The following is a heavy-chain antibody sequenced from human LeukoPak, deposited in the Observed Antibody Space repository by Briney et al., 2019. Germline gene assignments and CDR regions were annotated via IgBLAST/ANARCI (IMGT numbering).Heavy chain of an antibody. J-gene: IGHJ6*03. V-gene: IGHV4-59*01. CDR1: GGSISSYY. Sequence: SETLSLTCTVSGGSISSYYWSWIRQPPGKGLEWIGYIYYSGSTNYNPSLKSRATMSLDTSKNQFSLHLRSVTAADTAIYYCARERSAAPYYIDVWGKGTTVAVSS. CDR3: ARERSAAPYYIDV. CDR2: IYYSGST. D-gene: IGHD4-17*01.